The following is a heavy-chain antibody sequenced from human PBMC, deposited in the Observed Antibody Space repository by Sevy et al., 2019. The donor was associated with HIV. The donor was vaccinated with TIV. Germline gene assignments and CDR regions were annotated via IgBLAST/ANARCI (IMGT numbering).Heavy chain of an antibody. Sequence: GGSLRLSCAASGFTFSTYWMTWVRQAPGKGLEWVANIKQDGSEKYYAESVKGRLTFSRDNAKNSLYLQLNSLRAEDTAIYYCARAPVGSGWYFPRGIDYWGQGTLVTVSS. CDR1: GFTFSTYW. J-gene: IGHJ4*02. CDR2: IKQDGSEK. D-gene: IGHD6-13*01. CDR3: ARAPVGSGWYFPRGIDY. V-gene: IGHV3-7*01.